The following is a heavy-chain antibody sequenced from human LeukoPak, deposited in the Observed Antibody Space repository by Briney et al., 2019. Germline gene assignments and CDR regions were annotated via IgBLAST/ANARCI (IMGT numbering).Heavy chain of an antibody. J-gene: IGHJ4*02. Sequence: ASVEVSCKASGGTFSSYDISWVRQAPGQGVEWMGRIIPIFGTANYAQKFQGRVTITADKFTSTAYMELSSLRSEDTAVYYCARAGMGDGYNLEFGYWGQGTLVTVSS. CDR1: GGTFSSYD. CDR3: ARAGMGDGYNLEFGY. V-gene: IGHV1-69*06. CDR2: IIPIFGTA. D-gene: IGHD5-24*01.